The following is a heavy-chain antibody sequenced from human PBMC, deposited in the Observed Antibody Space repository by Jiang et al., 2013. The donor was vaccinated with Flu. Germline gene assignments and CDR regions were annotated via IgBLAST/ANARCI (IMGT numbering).Heavy chain of an antibody. CDR1: GGSISSSSYY. Sequence: GSGLVKPSETLSLTCTVSGGSISSSSYYWGWIRQPAGKGLEWIGRIYTSGSTNYNPSLKSRVTISVDTSKNQFSLKLSSVTAADTAVYYCARFDYDSSGYYYPFDYWGQGTLVTVSS. J-gene: IGHJ4*02. V-gene: IGHV4-61*02. D-gene: IGHD3-22*01. CDR2: IYTSGST. CDR3: ARFDYDSSGYYYPFDY.